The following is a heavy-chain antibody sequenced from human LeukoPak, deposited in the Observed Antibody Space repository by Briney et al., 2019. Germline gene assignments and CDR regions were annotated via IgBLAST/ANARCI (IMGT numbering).Heavy chain of an antibody. D-gene: IGHD3-16*01. V-gene: IGHV3-7*03. J-gene: IGHJ6*02. CDR2: INHNGNVN. CDR3: ARGGGLDV. CDR1: GFTLSSYW. Sequence: GGSLRLSCAAYGFTLSSYWMNWARQAPGKGLEWVASINHNGNVNYYVDSVKGRFTISRDNAKNSLYLQMSNLRAEDTAVYFCARGGGLDVWGQGATVTVSS.